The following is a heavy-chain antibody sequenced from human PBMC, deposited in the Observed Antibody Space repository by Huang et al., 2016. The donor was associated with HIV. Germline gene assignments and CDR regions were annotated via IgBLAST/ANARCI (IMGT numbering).Heavy chain of an antibody. J-gene: IGHJ4*02. D-gene: IGHD3-9*01. CDR2: IKPDESEK. V-gene: IGHV3-7*01. CDR3: AGPNDIFTV. CDR1: GFNFSRYW. Sequence: EVQLVESGGGLVQPGGSLRLSCAASGFNFSRYWMSWVRQAPGKGLEGVASIKPDESEKYYVDSVKGRFAVSRDRAKNSVFLEMNSLSAEDTAVYYCAGPNDIFTVWGQGALVTVSS.